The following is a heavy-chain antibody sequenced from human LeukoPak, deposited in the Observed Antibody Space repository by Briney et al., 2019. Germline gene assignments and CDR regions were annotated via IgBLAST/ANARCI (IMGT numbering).Heavy chain of an antibody. J-gene: IGHJ4*02. CDR3: ARDKSYGDSEDY. Sequence: WGVLRLSCAASGFTFGKYWMGWVGRAQGKGLEWVANIKQDGSEKYYVDSVKGRFTISRDNAKNSLYLQMNSLRDEDTAVYHCARDKSYGDSEDYWGQGTLVTVSS. D-gene: IGHD4-17*01. V-gene: IGHV3-7*01. CDR1: GFTFGKYW. CDR2: IKQDGSEK.